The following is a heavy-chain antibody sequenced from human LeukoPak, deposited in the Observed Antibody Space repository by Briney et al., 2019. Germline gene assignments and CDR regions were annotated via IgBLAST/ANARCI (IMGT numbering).Heavy chain of an antibody. CDR1: GFTFSSYG. D-gene: IGHD6-13*01. CDR2: IWYDGSNK. Sequence: GGSLRLSCAASGFTFSSYGMHWVRQAPGKGLEWVAVIWYDGSNKYYADSVKGRFTISRDNSKNTLYLQMNSLRAEDTAVYYCAKGLHIAAAGAVDYWGQGTLVTVSS. J-gene: IGHJ4*02. CDR3: AKGLHIAAAGAVDY. V-gene: IGHV3-33*06.